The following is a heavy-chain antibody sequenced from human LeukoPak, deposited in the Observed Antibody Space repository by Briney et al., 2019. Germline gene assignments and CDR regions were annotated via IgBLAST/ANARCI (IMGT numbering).Heavy chain of an antibody. Sequence: GASVKVSCKASGYTFTGYYMHWVRQAPGQGLEWMGWISAYNGNTNYAQKLQGRVTMTTDTSTSTAYMELRSLRSEDTAVYYCARGQGVYFGVVNWFDPWGQGTLVTVSS. CDR2: ISAYNGNT. D-gene: IGHD3-3*01. CDR3: ARGQGVYFGVVNWFDP. CDR1: GYTFTGYY. V-gene: IGHV1-18*04. J-gene: IGHJ5*02.